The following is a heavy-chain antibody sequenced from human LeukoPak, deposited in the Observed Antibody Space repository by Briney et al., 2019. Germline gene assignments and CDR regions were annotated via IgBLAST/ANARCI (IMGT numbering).Heavy chain of an antibody. CDR1: GFTFSNYA. J-gene: IGHJ4*02. CDR2: IRGSGDTT. Sequence: PGGSLRLSCAASGFTFSNYAMSWVRQAPGKGLEWVSGIRGSGDTTYHADSVKGRFTISRDNSKNTLFLQLNSLSVEDTAVYYCAKRGYYDSSGYAPLSCWGQGTLVTVSS. D-gene: IGHD3-22*01. V-gene: IGHV3-23*01. CDR3: AKRGYYDSSGYAPLSC.